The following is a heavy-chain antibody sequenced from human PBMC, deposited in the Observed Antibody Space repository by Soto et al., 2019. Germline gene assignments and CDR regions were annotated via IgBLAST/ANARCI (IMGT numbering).Heavy chain of an antibody. CDR3: ANLNMRMAVVLDY. D-gene: IGHD6-19*01. CDR1: GSSLNTSEVA. Sequence: KPGNHTQPVTLTCTFPGSSLNTSEVAVGWIRQPPGKALEWLALIYWDDDKRYSPSLKSRLTITKDTSKNQVVLTMTNMDPVDTVTFYCANLNMRMAVVLDYCGQGTLVTVSS. CDR2: IYWDDDK. V-gene: IGHV2-5*02. J-gene: IGHJ4*02.